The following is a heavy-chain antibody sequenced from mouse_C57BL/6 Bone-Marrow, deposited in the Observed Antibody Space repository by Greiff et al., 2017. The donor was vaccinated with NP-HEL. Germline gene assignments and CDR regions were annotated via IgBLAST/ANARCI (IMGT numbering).Heavy chain of an antibody. J-gene: IGHJ1*03. CDR2: ISDGGSYT. CDR3: ARDRGSSPYWCFDV. V-gene: IGHV5-4*01. D-gene: IGHD1-1*01. CDR1: GFTFSSYA. Sequence: EVKLVESGGGLVKPGGSLKLSCAASGFTFSSYAMSWVRQTPEKRLEWVATISDGGSYTYYPDNVKGRFTISRDNAKNNLYLQMSHLKSEDTAMYYCARDRGSSPYWCFDVWGTGTTVTVSS.